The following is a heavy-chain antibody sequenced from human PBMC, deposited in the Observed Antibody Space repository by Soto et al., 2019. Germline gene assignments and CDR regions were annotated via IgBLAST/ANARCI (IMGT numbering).Heavy chain of an antibody. J-gene: IGHJ4*02. D-gene: IGHD3-22*01. V-gene: IGHV1-18*04. Sequence: ASVKVSCKASGYTFTSYGISWVRQAPGQGLEWMGWISAYNGNTNYAQKLQGRVTMTTDTSTSTAYMELRSLRSDDTAVYYCARDHYYDSSGYSYYFGYWGQGTLVTVLL. CDR1: GYTFTSYG. CDR2: ISAYNGNT. CDR3: ARDHYYDSSGYSYYFGY.